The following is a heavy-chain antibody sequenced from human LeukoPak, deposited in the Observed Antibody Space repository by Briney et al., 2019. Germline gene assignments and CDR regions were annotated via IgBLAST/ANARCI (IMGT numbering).Heavy chain of an antibody. CDR2: ISYDGSNK. D-gene: IGHD1-26*01. CDR3: ASQSGSYYELPDY. Sequence: GGSLRLSCAASGFTFSSYAMHWVRQAPGKGLEWVAVISYDGSNKYYADSVKGRFTISRDNSKNTLYLQMNSLRAEDTAVYYCASQSGSYYELPDYWGQGTLVTVSS. CDR1: GFTFSSYA. V-gene: IGHV3-30*04. J-gene: IGHJ4*02.